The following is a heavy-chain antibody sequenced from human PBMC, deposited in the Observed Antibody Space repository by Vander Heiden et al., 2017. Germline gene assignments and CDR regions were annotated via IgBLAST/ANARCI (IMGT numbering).Heavy chain of an antibody. CDR1: GLTFSSQS. D-gene: IGHD2-21*02. CDR2: ISSSSSYI. J-gene: IGHJ4*02. V-gene: IGHV3-21*01. CDR3: ATSYCGGDCYFTPFGY. Sequence: EVQLVESGGGRVKPGGSLRLSCAASGLTFSSQSMNWVRQAPGNGLECVSSISSSSSYIYYADSVKGRFTISRDNAKNSLYLQMNSLRAEDTAVYYCATSYCGGDCYFTPFGYWGQGTLVTVSS.